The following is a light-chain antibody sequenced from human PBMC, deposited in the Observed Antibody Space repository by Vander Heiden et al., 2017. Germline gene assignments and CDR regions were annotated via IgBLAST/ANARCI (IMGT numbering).Light chain of an antibody. Sequence: ILMTQSPSSLSASVGDRVTISCRASHFMSTYLKWFQQKPGRAPKLLIYDASRLQAGVPSRFTGSGSGQDFSLTITSLQPEDFATYYCQQTYTVPVTFGGGTMVE. CDR2: DAS. CDR1: HFMSTY. J-gene: IGKJ4*01. CDR3: QQTYTVPVT. V-gene: IGKV1-39*01.